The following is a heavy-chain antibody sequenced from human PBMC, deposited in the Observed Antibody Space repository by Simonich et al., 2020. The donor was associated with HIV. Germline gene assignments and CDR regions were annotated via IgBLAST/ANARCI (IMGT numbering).Heavy chain of an antibody. CDR2: INPNIGGT. CDR1: GYRFTGFY. Sequence: QVQLVQSGAEVTKPGASVKVSCKASGYRFTGFYMHWVRQAPGQGLEWLGRINPNIGGTDYAQNFQGRVTLTSDTSISTAYMELSGLRSDDTAVYYCASGMMGFDYWGQGTLVTVSS. D-gene: IGHD3-16*01. CDR3: ASGMMGFDY. V-gene: IGHV1-2*06. J-gene: IGHJ4*02.